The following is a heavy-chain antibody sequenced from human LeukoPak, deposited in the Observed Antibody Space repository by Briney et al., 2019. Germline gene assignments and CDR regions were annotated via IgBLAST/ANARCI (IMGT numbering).Heavy chain of an antibody. J-gene: IGHJ5*02. D-gene: IGHD2-2*02. CDR1: GFTFSSYS. CDR2: ISSSSSYI. Sequence: GGSLRLSCAASGFTFSSYSMNWVRQAPGKGLEWVSSISSSSSYIYYADSVKGRFTISRDNAKNSLYLQMNSLRAGDTAVYYCAHVVVPAAIPFDPWGQGTLVTVSS. CDR3: AHVVVPAAIPFDP. V-gene: IGHV3-21*04.